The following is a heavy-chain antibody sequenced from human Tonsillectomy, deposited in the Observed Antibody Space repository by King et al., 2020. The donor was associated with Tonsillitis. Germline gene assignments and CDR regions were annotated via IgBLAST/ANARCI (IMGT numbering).Heavy chain of an antibody. CDR1: GFTFSGSA. V-gene: IGHV3-73*01. CDR3: TREGRGYCSGGSCTEGMNY. D-gene: IGHD2-15*01. J-gene: IGHJ4*02. CDR2: IRSKANSYAT. Sequence: VQLVESGGGLVQPGGSLKLSCAASGFTFSGSAMHWVRQASGKGLEWVGRIRSKANSYATAYAASVKGRFTISRDDSKSKAYLQMNSLKTEATDVYYCTREGRGYCSGGSCTEGMNYWGQGTLVTVSS.